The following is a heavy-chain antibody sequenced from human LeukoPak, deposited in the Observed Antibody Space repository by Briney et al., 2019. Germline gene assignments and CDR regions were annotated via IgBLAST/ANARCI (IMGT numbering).Heavy chain of an antibody. Sequence: GGSLRLSCAASGFTFSSYGMHWVRQAPGKGLEWVAFIRYDGSNKYYADSVKGRFTISRDNSKNTLYLQMNSLRAEDTAVYYCAKMTSGSYTYFDYWGQGTLVTVSS. CDR3: AKMTSGSYTYFDY. V-gene: IGHV3-30*02. J-gene: IGHJ4*02. CDR2: IRYDGSNK. CDR1: GFTFSSYG. D-gene: IGHD3-10*01.